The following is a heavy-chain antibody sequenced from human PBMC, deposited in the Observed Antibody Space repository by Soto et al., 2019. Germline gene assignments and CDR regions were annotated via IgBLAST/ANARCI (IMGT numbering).Heavy chain of an antibody. CDR3: ARVRITMVRGVHAFDI. D-gene: IGHD3-10*01. CDR2: ISRSSSTI. J-gene: IGHJ3*02. V-gene: IGHV3-48*01. Sequence: EVQLVESGGGLVQPGGSLRLSCAASGFTFSSYSMNWVRQAPGKGLEWVSYISRSSSTIYYADSVKGRFTISRDNAKNSLFLQMNSLRAEDTAVYYCARVRITMVRGVHAFDIWGQGTMVTVSS. CDR1: GFTFSSYS.